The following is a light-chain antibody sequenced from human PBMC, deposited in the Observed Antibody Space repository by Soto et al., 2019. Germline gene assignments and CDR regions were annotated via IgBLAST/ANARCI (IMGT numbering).Light chain of an antibody. V-gene: IGLV1-44*01. J-gene: IGLJ2*01. Sequence: QPVLTQPPSASGTPGQRVTISCSGSSSNIGSNTVNWYQQLPGTAPKLLIYSNNQRPSGVPDRFSGSKSGTSASLAISGLQSEDEADYYCAAWDDCLNGVVFGGGTKQTVL. CDR2: SNN. CDR3: AAWDDCLNGVV. CDR1: SSNIGSNT.